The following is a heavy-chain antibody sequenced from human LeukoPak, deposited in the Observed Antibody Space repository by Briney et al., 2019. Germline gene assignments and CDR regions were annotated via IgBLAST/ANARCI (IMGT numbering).Heavy chain of an antibody. CDR3: ARDDGITGTPSFDY. D-gene: IGHD1-7*01. J-gene: IGHJ4*02. CDR1: GYSISTGYY. V-gene: IGHV4-38-2*02. CDR2: FYHGGST. Sequence: SETLSLTCTVSGYSISTGYYWDWIRQPPGKGLEWIGTFYHGGSTYYNPSLKSRVTISVDTSKNQFSLKLSPVTAADTAVYYCARDDGITGTPSFDYWGQGTLVTVSS.